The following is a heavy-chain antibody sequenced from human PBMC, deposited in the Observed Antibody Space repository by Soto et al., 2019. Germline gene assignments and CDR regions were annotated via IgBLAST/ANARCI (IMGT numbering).Heavy chain of an antibody. J-gene: IGHJ5*02. CDR1: GGSISSYY. D-gene: IGHD5-12*01. CDR2: IYYSGST. CDR3: ARDRRDGYNRWFDP. V-gene: IGHV4-59*01. Sequence: SETLSLTCTVSGGSISSYYWSWIRQPPGKGLEWIGYIYYSGSTNYNPSLKSRVTISVDTSKNQFSLKLSSVTAADTAVYYCARDRRDGYNRWFDPWGQGTLVTISS.